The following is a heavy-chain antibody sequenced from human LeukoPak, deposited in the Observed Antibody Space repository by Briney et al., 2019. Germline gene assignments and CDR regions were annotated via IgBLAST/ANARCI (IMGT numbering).Heavy chain of an antibody. D-gene: IGHD6-19*01. Sequence: ASVKVSCKVSGYTLTELSMHWVRQAPGKGLEWMVGFDPEDGETIYAQKFQGRVTMTEDTSTDTAYMELSSLRSEDTAVYYCATEFIAVAGTYHRWYFDYWGQGTLVTVSS. J-gene: IGHJ4*02. CDR2: FDPEDGET. V-gene: IGHV1-24*01. CDR1: GYTLTELS. CDR3: ATEFIAVAGTYHRWYFDY.